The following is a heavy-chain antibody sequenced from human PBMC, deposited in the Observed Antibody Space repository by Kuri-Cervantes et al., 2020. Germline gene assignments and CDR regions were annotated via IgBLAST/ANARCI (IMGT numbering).Heavy chain of an antibody. J-gene: IGHJ4*02. CDR1: GFTFSSYE. Sequence: GSLRLSCAASGFTFSSYEMNWVRQAPGKGLEWVSYITSSGSTIYYADSVKGRFTISRDNAKNSLYLQMNSLRAEDTAVYYCARATGYTSDYWGQGTLVTVSS. D-gene: IGHD5-12*01. V-gene: IGHV3-48*03. CDR2: ITSSGSTI. CDR3: ARATGYTSDY.